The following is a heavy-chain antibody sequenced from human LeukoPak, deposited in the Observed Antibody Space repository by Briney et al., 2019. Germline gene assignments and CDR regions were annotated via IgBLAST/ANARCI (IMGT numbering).Heavy chain of an antibody. Sequence: GGSLRLSCAASGFTFSSYWMSWVRQAPGKGLEWVANIKQDGSEKYYVDSVKGRFTISRDNPKNSLYLQMNSLRAEDTAVYYCARDGGSGRAGGKKVDYWGQGTLVTVSS. V-gene: IGHV3-7*01. CDR1: GFTFSSYW. J-gene: IGHJ4*02. CDR2: IKQDGSEK. CDR3: ARDGGSGRAGGKKVDY. D-gene: IGHD4-23*01.